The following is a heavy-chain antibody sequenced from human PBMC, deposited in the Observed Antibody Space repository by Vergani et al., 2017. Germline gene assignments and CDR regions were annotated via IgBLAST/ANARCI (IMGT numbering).Heavy chain of an antibody. CDR3: AKGGWNYWFDA. CDR2: INTNCDYT. Sequence: EVQLLESGGDLVQPGGSLRLSCAASGFSFTTYAMSWVRQAPGKGLDWVSTINTNCDYTRYGDSVQGRFTISRDNSKSTLYLQMNSLRAEDTAIYYCAKGGWNYWFDAWGQGTLVIVS. V-gene: IGHV3-23*01. J-gene: IGHJ5*02. CDR1: GFSFTTYA. D-gene: IGHD1-1*01.